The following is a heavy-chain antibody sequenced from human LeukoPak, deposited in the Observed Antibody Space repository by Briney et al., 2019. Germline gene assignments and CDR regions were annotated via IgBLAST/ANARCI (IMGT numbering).Heavy chain of an antibody. CDR1: GGSFSGYY. Sequence: SETLSLTCAVYGGSFSGYYWSWIRQPPGKGLEWIGEINRSGGTNYNPSLKSRVTISVDTSKNQFSLKLSSVTAADTAVYYCARKRGGNPFDYWGQGTLVTVSS. CDR2: INRSGGT. J-gene: IGHJ4*02. CDR3: ARKRGGNPFDY. D-gene: IGHD4-23*01. V-gene: IGHV4-34*01.